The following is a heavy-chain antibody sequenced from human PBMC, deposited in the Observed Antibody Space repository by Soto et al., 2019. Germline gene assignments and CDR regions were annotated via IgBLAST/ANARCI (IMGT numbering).Heavy chain of an antibody. Sequence: PSETLSLTCSVAGDSISSSNYYWAWMRPAPGMGLEWIGYMYNTGSTVYNPSFKSRVTISVDTSKNQFSLKLNSVTAADTAVYYCARDLWGYCGTDCYPLDVWGQGTTVTV. J-gene: IGHJ6*02. CDR1: GDSISSSNYY. CDR2: MYNTGST. V-gene: IGHV4-61*01. D-gene: IGHD2-21*02. CDR3: ARDLWGYCGTDCYPLDV.